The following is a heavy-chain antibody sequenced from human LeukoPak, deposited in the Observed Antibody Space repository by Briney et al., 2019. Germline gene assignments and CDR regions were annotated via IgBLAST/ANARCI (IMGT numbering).Heavy chain of an antibody. CDR1: GFTFSSYW. CDR3: ARDIPLAGEEEGPNRFDP. J-gene: IGHJ5*02. CDR2: IKQDGSEK. Sequence: GGSLRLSCAASGFTFSSYWVSWVRQAPGKGLEWVANIKQDGSEKYYVDSVKGRFTISRDNAKNSLYLQMNSLRAEDTAVYYCARDIPLAGEEEGPNRFDPWGQGTLVTVSS. V-gene: IGHV3-7*03. D-gene: IGHD6-19*01.